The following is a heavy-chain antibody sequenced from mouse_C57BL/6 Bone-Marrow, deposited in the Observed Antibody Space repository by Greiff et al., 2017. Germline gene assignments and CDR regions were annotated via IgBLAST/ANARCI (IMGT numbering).Heavy chain of an antibody. Sequence: QVQLQRSGAELARPGASVKLSCKASGYTFTSYGISWVKQRTGQGLEWIGEIYPRSGNTYYNEKFKGKATLTADKSSSTAYMELRSLTSEDSAVYFCASYDGYFYYFDYAGQGTTLTVSS. V-gene: IGHV1-81*01. CDR3: ASYDGYFYYFDY. D-gene: IGHD2-3*01. CDR2: IYPRSGNT. J-gene: IGHJ2*01. CDR1: GYTFTSYG.